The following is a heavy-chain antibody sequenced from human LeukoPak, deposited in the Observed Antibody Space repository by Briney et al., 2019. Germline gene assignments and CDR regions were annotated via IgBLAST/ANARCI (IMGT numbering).Heavy chain of an antibody. V-gene: IGHV3-49*03. CDR2: IRSKAYGGTT. CDR3: TRWYYDFWSGYAGT. D-gene: IGHD3-3*01. J-gene: IGHJ5*02. CDR1: GFTFGDYA. Sequence: GGSLRLSCTASGFTFGDYAMSWFREAPGKGREWVGFIRSKAYGGTTEYAASVKGRFTISRDDSKSIAYLQMNSLKTEDTAVYYCTRWYYDFWSGYAGTWGQGTLVTVSS.